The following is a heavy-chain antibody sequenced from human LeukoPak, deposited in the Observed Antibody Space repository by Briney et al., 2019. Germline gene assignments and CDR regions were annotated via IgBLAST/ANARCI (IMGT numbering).Heavy chain of an antibody. CDR1: GYTFTGYY. D-gene: IGHD5-18*01. J-gene: IGHJ6*03. Sequence: GASVKVSCKAPGYTFTGYYMHWVRQAPGQGLEWMGWISTFNGHTNYAQSRQDRVTMTTDTSTSTVYMELSSLISDDTAVYYCARVDTVNYYYYMDVWGKGTPVTVSS. CDR3: ARVDTVNYYYYMDV. V-gene: IGHV1-18*04. CDR2: ISTFNGHT.